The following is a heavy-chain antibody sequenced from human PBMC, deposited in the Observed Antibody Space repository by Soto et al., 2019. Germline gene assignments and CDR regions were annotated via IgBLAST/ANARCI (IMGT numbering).Heavy chain of an antibody. CDR1: GGSITSSSYY. Sequence: SETLSLTCTVSGGSITSSSYYWGWIRQPPGKGLEWIGNIHYNGNTKYNPSLKSRVSMSVDTSKNQFSLRLISVTAADTAKYFCAREGNLGRWLQPLDFWGQGTLVTVSS. CDR2: IHYNGNT. CDR3: AREGNLGRWLQPLDF. D-gene: IGHD5-12*01. V-gene: IGHV4-61*01. J-gene: IGHJ4*02.